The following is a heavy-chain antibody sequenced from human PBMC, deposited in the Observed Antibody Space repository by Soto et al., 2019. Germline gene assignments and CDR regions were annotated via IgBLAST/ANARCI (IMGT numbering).Heavy chain of an antibody. Sequence: QVQLVQSGGEVKKPGSSVKLSGKASGGTFNSHAISWVREAPGQGLEWMGGIIPLFVTSNYAQKFQGRVTITADESTRTAYMELSSLRSEDTAVYYCAREGGRFLVDAFDIWGQGTMVTVSS. J-gene: IGHJ3*02. D-gene: IGHD1-26*01. CDR2: IIPLFVTS. V-gene: IGHV1-69*01. CDR3: AREGGRFLVDAFDI. CDR1: GGTFNSHA.